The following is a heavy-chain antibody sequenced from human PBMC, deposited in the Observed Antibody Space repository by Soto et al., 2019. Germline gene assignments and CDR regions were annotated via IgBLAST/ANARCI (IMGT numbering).Heavy chain of an antibody. CDR1: GFTFTTHA. CDR2: INAGNGNT. CDR3: ARRNSSGPIDH. V-gene: IGHV1-3*01. J-gene: IGHJ4*01. D-gene: IGHD3-22*01. Sequence: QVHLVQSGAEVKEPGASVKVSCKTSGFTFTTHAIHWLRQAPGQRLEWMGWINAGNGNTKYSQTFQDRITITRDKSANTAYMELSSLTFEDRAVYFCARRNSSGPIDHWCQGTLITVSS.